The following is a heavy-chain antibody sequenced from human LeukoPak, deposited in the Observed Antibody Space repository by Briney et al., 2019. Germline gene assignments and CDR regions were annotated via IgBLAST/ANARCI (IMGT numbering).Heavy chain of an antibody. V-gene: IGHV4-39*01. J-gene: IGHJ2*01. D-gene: IGHD1-26*01. CDR2: IYYSGST. CDR3: ARLRSGSPYAHYWYFDL. CDR1: GGSISSSSYY. Sequence: SETLSLTCTVSGGSISSSSYYWGWIRQPPGKGLEWIGSIYYSGSTCYNPSLKSRVTISVDTSKNQFSLKLSSVTAADTAVYYCARLRSGSPYAHYWYFDLWGRGTLVTVSS.